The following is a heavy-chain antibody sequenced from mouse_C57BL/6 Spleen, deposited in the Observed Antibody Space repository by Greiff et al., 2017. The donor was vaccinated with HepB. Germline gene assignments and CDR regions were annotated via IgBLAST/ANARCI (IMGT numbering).Heavy chain of an antibody. CDR1: GYTFTSYW. Sequence: QVQLQQPGAELVRPGSSVKLSCKASGYTFTSYWMHWVKQRPIQGLEWIGNIDPSDSETHYNQKFKDKATLTVDKSSSTAYMQLSSLTSEDSAVYYCARSCPYAMDYWGQGTSVTVSS. V-gene: IGHV1-52*01. CDR2: IDPSDSET. D-gene: IGHD6-1*01. J-gene: IGHJ4*01. CDR3: ARSCPYAMDY.